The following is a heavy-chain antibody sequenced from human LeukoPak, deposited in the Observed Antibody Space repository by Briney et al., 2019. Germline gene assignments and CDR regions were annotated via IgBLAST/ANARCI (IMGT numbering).Heavy chain of an antibody. J-gene: IGHJ4*02. CDR3: ARVGGTYYYDSSGYYDY. CDR1: GYTFTDYY. D-gene: IGHD3-22*01. V-gene: IGHV1-2*02. CDR2: INPNSGGT. Sequence: ASVKVSCKASGYTFTDYYMHWVRQAPGQGLEWMGWINPNSGGTNYAQKFQGRVTMTRDTSISTAYMELSRLRSDDTAVYYCARVGGTYYYDSSGYYDYWGQGTLVTVSS.